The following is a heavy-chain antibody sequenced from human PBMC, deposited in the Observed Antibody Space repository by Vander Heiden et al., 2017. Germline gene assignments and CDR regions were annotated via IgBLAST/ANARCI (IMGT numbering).Heavy chain of an antibody. CDR3: ARVGLSANRFDY. CDR1: GFSFSDHY. D-gene: IGHD2-8*01. V-gene: IGHV3-72*01. CDR2: TGNKVNSYTT. J-gene: IGHJ4*02. Sequence: EVQLVESGGGLVQPGGSLRLSCAASGFSFSDHYMDWVRQAPGKGLEWVGRTGNKVNSYTTDYAAAVKGRFTISRDDSKNSVFLQMKSMKTEDTAVYYCARVGLSANRFDYWGRGTLVTVSS.